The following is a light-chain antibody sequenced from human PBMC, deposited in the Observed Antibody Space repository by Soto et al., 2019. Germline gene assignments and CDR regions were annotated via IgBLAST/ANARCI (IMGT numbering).Light chain of an antibody. CDR2: GAS. V-gene: IGKV3-20*01. CDR3: QQYGISPLT. Sequence: EIVLTQSPGTLSLSPGERATLSCRASQSVSSSYLAWYQQKPGQAPRLLIYGASSRATGIPDRFSGSGSGTDFTLTISRLEPEDFAVYYCQQYGISPLTFGGGTKVEI. J-gene: IGKJ4*01. CDR1: QSVSSSY.